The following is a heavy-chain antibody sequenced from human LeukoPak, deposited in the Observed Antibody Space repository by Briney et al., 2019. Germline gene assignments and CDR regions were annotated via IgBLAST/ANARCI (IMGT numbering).Heavy chain of an antibody. CDR2: IYTSGST. V-gene: IGHV4-4*07. CDR1: GGSISSYY. CDR3: ARQIMAAGKNYYGMDV. J-gene: IGHJ6*02. D-gene: IGHD6-13*01. Sequence: SEILSLTCTVSGGSISSYYWTWIRQPAGKGLEWIGRIYTSGSTNYNPSLKSRVTMSVDTSNNQFSLNLSSVTAADTAVYYCARQIMAAGKNYYGMDVWGQGTTVTVSS.